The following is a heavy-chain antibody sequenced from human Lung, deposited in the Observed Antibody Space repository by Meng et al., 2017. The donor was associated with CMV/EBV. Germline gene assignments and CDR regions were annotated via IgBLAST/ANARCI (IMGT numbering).Heavy chain of an antibody. Sequence: GESLKISCAASGFTFSSHAVHWVRQAPGNGLEWVTTISYDGSNEYYADSVKGRFTISRDNSRNTVFLQMNTLRREDTAVYYCARDAPPNSGSCSGPFDFWGQGTLVXVSS. CDR2: ISYDGSNE. J-gene: IGHJ4*02. CDR1: GFTFSSHA. D-gene: IGHD1-26*01. V-gene: IGHV3-30*04. CDR3: ARDAPPNSGSCSGPFDF.